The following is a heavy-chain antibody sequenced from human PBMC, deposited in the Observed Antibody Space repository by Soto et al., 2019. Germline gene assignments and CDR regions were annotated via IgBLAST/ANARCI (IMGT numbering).Heavy chain of an antibody. V-gene: IGHV3-30*18. CDR1: GFTFSVFG. CDR3: AKTITLSPSDDSRGRGALIDH. CDR2: ISHEGNSK. D-gene: IGHD6-19*01. Sequence: QAHLVESGGGVVQPGGSLRLSCAASGFTFSVFGMHWVRQAPGKGPAWVAVISHEGNSKHYADSVKGRFTISRDNAKNTLSLLMDSLRPEDTALYYCAKTITLSPSDDSRGRGALIDHCGQGTLVTVSS. J-gene: IGHJ4*02.